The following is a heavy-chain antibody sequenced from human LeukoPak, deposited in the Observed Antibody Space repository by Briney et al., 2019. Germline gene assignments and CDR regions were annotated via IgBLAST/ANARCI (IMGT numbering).Heavy chain of an antibody. CDR1: GYTLTNFG. D-gene: IGHD6-19*01. J-gene: IGHJ4*02. CDR2: ISAYNGDT. Sequence: ASVKVSCKASGYTLTNFGISWVRQALGQGLEWMGWISAYNGDTYYAQEFQGRVTLTTDTSTNTAYMELRSLRSDDTAMYYCARDILGYSSGRFDYWGQGTLVTVSS. V-gene: IGHV1-18*01. CDR3: ARDILGYSSGRFDY.